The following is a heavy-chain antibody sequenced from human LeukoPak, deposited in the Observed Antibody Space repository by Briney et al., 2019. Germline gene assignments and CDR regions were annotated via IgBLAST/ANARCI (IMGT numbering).Heavy chain of an antibody. D-gene: IGHD2-21*02. CDR3: ATGPNLAYCGGDCYSGGMDV. J-gene: IGHJ6*02. CDR1: GYSFTSYW. V-gene: IGHV5-51*01. Sequence: GESLKISCKGSGYSFTSYWIGWVRQMPGKGLEWMGIIYPGDSDTRYSPSFQGQVTISADKSISTAYLQWSSLKASDTAMYYCATGPNLAYCGGDCYSGGMDVWGQGTTVTVSS. CDR2: IYPGDSDT.